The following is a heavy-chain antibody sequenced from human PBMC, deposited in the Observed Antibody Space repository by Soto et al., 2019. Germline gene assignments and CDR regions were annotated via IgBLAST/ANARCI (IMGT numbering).Heavy chain of an antibody. CDR1: GYTFTSYA. CDR3: AREPQYSSSFDY. D-gene: IGHD6-6*01. Sequence: ASVKVSCKASGYTFTSYAVHWVRQAPGQRLEWMGWINAGNGNTKYSQKFQGRVTITRDTSASTAYMELSSLRSEDTAVYYCAREPQYSSSFDYWGQGTLVTVSS. J-gene: IGHJ4*02. CDR2: INAGNGNT. V-gene: IGHV1-3*01.